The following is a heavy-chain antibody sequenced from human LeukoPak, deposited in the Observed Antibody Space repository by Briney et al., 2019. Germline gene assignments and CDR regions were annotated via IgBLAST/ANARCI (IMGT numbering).Heavy chain of an antibody. J-gene: IGHJ6*02. V-gene: IGHV1-2*02. Sequence: ASVKVSCKVSGYTLTELSMHWVRQAPGKGLEWMGWINPNSGGTNYAQKFQGRVTMTRDTSISTAYMELSRLRSDDTAVYYCARSQDIVVVPAATRDYYYYGMDVWGQGTTVTVSS. D-gene: IGHD2-2*01. CDR3: ARSQDIVVVPAATRDYYYYGMDV. CDR1: GYTLTELS. CDR2: INPNSGGT.